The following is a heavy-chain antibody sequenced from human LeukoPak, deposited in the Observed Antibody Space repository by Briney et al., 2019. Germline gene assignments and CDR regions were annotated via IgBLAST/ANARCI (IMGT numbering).Heavy chain of an antibody. J-gene: IGHJ4*02. CDR2: INHSGST. CDR3: CGRGVINDY. V-gene: IGHV4-34*01. Sequence: SETLSLTCAVYGGSFSGYYWSWIRQPPGKGLEWIGEINHSGSTNYNPSLKSRVTISVDTSKNQFSLKPSSVTAADTAVYYCCGRGVINDYWGQGTLVTVSS. CDR1: GGSFSGYY. D-gene: IGHD3-10*01.